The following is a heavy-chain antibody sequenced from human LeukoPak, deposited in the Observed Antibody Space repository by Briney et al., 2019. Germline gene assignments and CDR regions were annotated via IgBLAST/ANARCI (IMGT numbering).Heavy chain of an antibody. J-gene: IGHJ4*02. V-gene: IGHV3-23*01. CDR1: GFTFSSYS. CDR3: AKDGLGIRPYFDY. Sequence: PGGSLRLSCAASGFTFSSYSMNWVRQAPGKGLEWVSAISGSGGSTYYAGSVKGRFTISRDNSKNTLYLQMNSLRAEDTAVYYCAKDGLGIRPYFDYWGQGTLVTVSS. CDR2: ISGSGGST. D-gene: IGHD3/OR15-3a*01.